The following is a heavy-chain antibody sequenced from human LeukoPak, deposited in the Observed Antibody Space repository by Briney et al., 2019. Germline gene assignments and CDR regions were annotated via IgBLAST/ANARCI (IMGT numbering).Heavy chain of an antibody. J-gene: IGHJ6*02. CDR2: INPNSGGT. Sequence: GASVKVSCKASGYTFTGYYMHWVRQAPGQGLEWMGWINPNSGGTNYAQKFQGRVTMTRDTSISTAYMELSRLRSDDTAVYYCARGLYDFWSGYYSYYYYYGMDVWGQGTTVTVSS. CDR3: ARGLYDFWSGYYSYYYYYGMDV. CDR1: GYTFTGYY. V-gene: IGHV1-2*02. D-gene: IGHD3-3*01.